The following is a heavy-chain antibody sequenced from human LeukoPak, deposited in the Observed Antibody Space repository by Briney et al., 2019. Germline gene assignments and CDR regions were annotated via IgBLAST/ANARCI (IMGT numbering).Heavy chain of an antibody. J-gene: IGHJ4*02. CDR1: GYTFTGYY. D-gene: IGHD2-2*01. V-gene: IGHV1-2*02. Sequence: ASVKVSCKASGYTFTGYYMHWVRQAPGQGLEWMGWTNPNSGGTNYAQKFQGRVTMTRDTSISTAYMELSRLRSDDTAVYYCARAVFRPAAVDYWGQGTLVTVSS. CDR2: TNPNSGGT. CDR3: ARAVFRPAAVDY.